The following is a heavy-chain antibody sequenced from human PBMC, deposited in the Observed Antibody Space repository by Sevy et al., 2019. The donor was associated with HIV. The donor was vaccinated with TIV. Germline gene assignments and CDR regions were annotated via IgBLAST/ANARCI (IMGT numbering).Heavy chain of an antibody. J-gene: IGHJ4*02. CDR1: GFSFSSYW. D-gene: IGHD6-13*01. V-gene: IGHV3-7*01. CDR2: IKEDGSMI. CDR3: VRAIGAAGSY. Sequence: GGSLRLSCEASGFSFSSYWMSWVRQAPGKGLEWVANIKEDGSMIYYVDSVKGRFTISRDNAKNSVYLQMTSLRAEGAALYYCVRAIGAAGSYWGQGTLVTVSS.